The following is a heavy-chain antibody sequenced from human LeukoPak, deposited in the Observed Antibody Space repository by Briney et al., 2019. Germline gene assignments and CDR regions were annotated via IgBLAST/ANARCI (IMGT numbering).Heavy chain of an antibody. J-gene: IGHJ4*02. CDR3: ARGAPGSYCSGGSCPYFDY. Sequence: ASVKVSCKASAYTFTSYDINWVRLATGQGLEWMGCTNPNSGNTGYAQKFQGRVTMTGNTSISTAYMELSSLRSEDTAVYYCARGAPGSYCSGGSCPYFDYWGQGTLISVSS. D-gene: IGHD2-15*01. CDR2: TNPNSGNT. CDR1: AYTFTSYD. V-gene: IGHV1-8*01.